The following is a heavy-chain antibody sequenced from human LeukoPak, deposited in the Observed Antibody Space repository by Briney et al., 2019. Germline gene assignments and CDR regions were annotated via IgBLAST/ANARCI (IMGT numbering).Heavy chain of an antibody. V-gene: IGHV1-18*01. J-gene: IGHJ6*02. CDR2: ISAYNGNT. CDR3: ARAGYSYGSPSYYYYYGMDV. Sequence: ASVKVSCKASGYTFTSYGISWVRQAPGQGLEWMGWISAYNGNTNYAQHLQGRVTMTTNTSTSTAYMELRSLRSDDTAVYYCARAGYSYGSPSYYYYYGMDVWGQGTTVTVSS. D-gene: IGHD5-18*01. CDR1: GYTFTSYG.